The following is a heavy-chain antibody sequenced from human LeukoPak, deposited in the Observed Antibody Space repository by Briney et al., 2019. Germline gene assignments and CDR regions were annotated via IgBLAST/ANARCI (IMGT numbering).Heavy chain of an antibody. V-gene: IGHV4-59*01. CDR1: AGSISSYY. CDR2: IYFSGST. D-gene: IGHD3-9*01. Sequence: SESLSLTWTVAAGSISSYYWSCVRQPPGKWLEWIGYIYFSGSTNYNPSLKSRVTISVDTSKNQVSLKLSSVTAADTAVYYCARGGMRYFDWLLTSSWGAFDIWGQGTMVTVSS. CDR3: ARGGMRYFDWLLTSSWGAFDI. J-gene: IGHJ3*02.